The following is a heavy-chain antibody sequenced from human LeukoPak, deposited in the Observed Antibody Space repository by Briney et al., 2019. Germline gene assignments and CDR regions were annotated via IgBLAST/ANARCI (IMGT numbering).Heavy chain of an antibody. J-gene: IGHJ4*02. V-gene: IGHV3-23*01. CDR2: IRVNGDST. CDR3: ARDRSGDYYFDY. CDR1: GFTFSNYA. Sequence: PGGSLRLSCAASGFTFSNYAVNWVRQAPGKGLEWVSTIRVNGDSTFYADSVKGRFTISRDNSKNTLYLQMNSLRVEDTAVYHCARDRSGDYYFDYWGQGTLVTVSS. D-gene: IGHD4-17*01.